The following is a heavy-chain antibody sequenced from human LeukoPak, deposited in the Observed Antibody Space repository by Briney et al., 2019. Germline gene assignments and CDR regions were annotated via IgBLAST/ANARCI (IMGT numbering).Heavy chain of an antibody. Sequence: SETLSLTCTVSGGSISDYYWSWIRQPPGKGLEWIGYIYYSGTTKYNPSLKSRVTLSVDTSKNQLSLNLSSVTAADTAVYYCARTSYYYDTSGYNWYFALWGRGTLVTVSS. CDR3: ARTSYYYDTSGYNWYFAL. D-gene: IGHD3-22*01. V-gene: IGHV4-59*08. CDR2: IYYSGTT. J-gene: IGHJ2*01. CDR1: GGSISDYY.